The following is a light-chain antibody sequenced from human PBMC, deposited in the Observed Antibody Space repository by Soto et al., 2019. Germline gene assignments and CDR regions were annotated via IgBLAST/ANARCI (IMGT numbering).Light chain of an antibody. CDR3: AAWDDSLNGRLV. CDR1: SSDVGGYKY. J-gene: IGLJ2*01. CDR2: DVS. Sequence: QSALTQPRSVSGSPGQSVTISCTGTSSDVGGYKYVSWYQQHPGKVPKLMMFDVSERPSGVPDRFSGSKSGNTASLSISGLQAEDEADYYCAAWDDSLNGRLVFGGGTKVTVL. V-gene: IGLV2-11*01.